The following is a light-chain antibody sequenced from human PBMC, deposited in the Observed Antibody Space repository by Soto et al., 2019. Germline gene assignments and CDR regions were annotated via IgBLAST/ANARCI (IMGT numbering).Light chain of an antibody. CDR3: QQSYSSPRT. J-gene: IGKJ1*01. Sequence: DIQMTQSPSSLSASVGDRVTITCLASQSISSYLNWYQQKPGRAPKLLIYAASSLQSLFPSRFSGSGAGTDFTLPISSLQPEDFATYYRQQSYSSPRTFGQGTKVDIK. CDR1: QSISSY. CDR2: AAS. V-gene: IGKV1-39*01.